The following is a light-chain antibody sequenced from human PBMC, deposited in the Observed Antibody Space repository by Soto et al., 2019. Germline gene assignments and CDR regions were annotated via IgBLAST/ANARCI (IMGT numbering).Light chain of an antibody. V-gene: IGLV2-14*01. J-gene: IGLJ1*01. CDR3: SSYTSSSPYV. CDR1: SSDVGGYNY. CDR2: EVS. Sequence: QSALTQPASVSGSPGQSITISCTGTSSDVGGYNYVSWYQQHPGKAPKLMIYEVSTRPSGVSNRFSGSKSGNTASLTISGLQAEDEDDYYCSSYTSSSPYVFGTGTKLTVL.